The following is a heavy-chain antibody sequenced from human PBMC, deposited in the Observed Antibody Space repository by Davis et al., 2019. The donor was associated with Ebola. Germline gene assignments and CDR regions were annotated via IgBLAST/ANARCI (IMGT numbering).Heavy chain of an antibody. CDR3: ARRGELLRSAFDY. Sequence: MPSETLSLTCTVSGGSISSYYWSWIRQPPGKGLEWIGYIYYSGSTNYNLSLKSRVTISVDTSKNQFSLKLSSVTAADTAVYYCARRGELLRSAFDYWGQGTLVTVSS. V-gene: IGHV4-59*08. D-gene: IGHD1-26*01. CDR2: IYYSGST. CDR1: GGSISSYY. J-gene: IGHJ4*02.